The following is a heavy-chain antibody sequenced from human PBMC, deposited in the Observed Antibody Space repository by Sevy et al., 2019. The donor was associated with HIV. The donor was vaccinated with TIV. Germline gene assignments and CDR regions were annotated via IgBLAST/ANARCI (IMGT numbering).Heavy chain of an antibody. V-gene: IGHV3-33*01. J-gene: IGHJ4*02. CDR3: ARGDKDSRGYYYFDY. CDR1: GFTFSSYG. Sequence: GGSLRLSCAASGFTFSSYGMHWVRQAPGKGLEWVAVIWYDGSNKYYADSVTGRFTISRDNSKNTLYLQMNSLRAEDTAVYYCARGDKDSRGYYYFDYWGQGTLVTVSS. D-gene: IGHD3-22*01. CDR2: IWYDGSNK.